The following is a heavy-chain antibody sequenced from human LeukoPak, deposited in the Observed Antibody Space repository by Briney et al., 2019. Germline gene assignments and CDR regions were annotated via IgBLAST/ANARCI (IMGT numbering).Heavy chain of an antibody. J-gene: IGHJ1*01. D-gene: IGHD3-3*01. Sequence: GGSLRLSCAASGFTFSTYSMNWVRQAPGKGLEWVSYISSSSSTIYYADSVKGRFTISRDNAKNSLYLQMNSLRAEDTAVYYCARGVSSEWLFLQREYFQHWGQGTLVTVSS. V-gene: IGHV3-48*01. CDR2: ISSSSSTI. CDR1: GFTFSTYS. CDR3: ARGVSSEWLFLQREYFQH.